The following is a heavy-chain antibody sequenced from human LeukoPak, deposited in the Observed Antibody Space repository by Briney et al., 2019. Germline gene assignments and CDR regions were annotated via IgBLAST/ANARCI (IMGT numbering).Heavy chain of an antibody. Sequence: GASVKVSCKASGGTFSSYAISWVRQAPGQGLEWMGGIIPIFGTANYAQKFQGRVTMTTDTSTSTAYMELRSLRSDDTAVYYCARDRQFYGGRIDYWGQGTLVTVSS. V-gene: IGHV1-69*05. D-gene: IGHD4-23*01. CDR3: ARDRQFYGGRIDY. CDR1: GGTFSSYA. CDR2: IIPIFGTA. J-gene: IGHJ4*02.